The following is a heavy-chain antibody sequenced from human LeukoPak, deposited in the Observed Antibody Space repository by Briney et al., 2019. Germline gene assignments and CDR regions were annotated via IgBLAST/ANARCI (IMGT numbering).Heavy chain of an antibody. J-gene: IGHJ4*02. CDR2: INPNSGGT. Sequence: ASVKVSCKASGYTFTGYYMHWVRQAPGQGLEWMGWINPNSGGTNCAQKFQGRVTMTRDTSISTAYMELSRLRSDDTAVYYCAREEAYCSSPSCHLDYWGQGTLVTVSS. CDR1: GYTFTGYY. CDR3: AREEAYCSSPSCHLDY. D-gene: IGHD2-2*01. V-gene: IGHV1-2*02.